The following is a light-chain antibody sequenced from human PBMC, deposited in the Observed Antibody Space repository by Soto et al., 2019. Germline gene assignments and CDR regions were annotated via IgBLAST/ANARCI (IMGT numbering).Light chain of an antibody. V-gene: IGKV1-12*02. Sequence: DIQMTQSPSSVSASIGDRVTITCRASQIIGSWLAWYQQKPGKAPTLLIYAASSLQSGVPSRFSSRGSGTDFTLTSTTLQAEDSATYYCEQANSCPFTFGPGTKVDIK. CDR2: AAS. CDR1: QIIGSW. CDR3: EQANSCPFT. J-gene: IGKJ3*01.